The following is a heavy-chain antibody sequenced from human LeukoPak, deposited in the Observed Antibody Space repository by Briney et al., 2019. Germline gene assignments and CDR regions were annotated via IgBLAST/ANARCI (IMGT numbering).Heavy chain of an antibody. CDR1: GGSISSSGYY. CDR3: ARNYHDSRGVIVNDAFDV. Sequence: SETLSLTCTVSGGSISSSGYYWGWIRQSPGKGLEWIGSISFSWNTYYNPSLKSRVTISVDTAKNHFSLSLTSVTAADTAIYYCARNYHDSRGVIVNDAFDVWGQGKMVSVSS. CDR2: ISFSWNT. J-gene: IGHJ3*01. D-gene: IGHD3-22*01. V-gene: IGHV4-39*07.